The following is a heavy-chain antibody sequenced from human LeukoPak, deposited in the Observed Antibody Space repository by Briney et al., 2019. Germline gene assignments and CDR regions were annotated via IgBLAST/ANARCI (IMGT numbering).Heavy chain of an antibody. CDR2: MNPNSGNT. CDR1: GYTFISYD. CDR3: ARGSHPLAYCGGDCYSDFDY. D-gene: IGHD2-21*02. Sequence: GASVKVSCKASGYTFISYDINWVRQATGQGLEWMGWMNPNSGNTGYAQKFQGRVTMTRNTSISTAYMELSSLRSEDTAVYYCARGSHPLAYCGGDCYSDFDYWGQGTLVTVSS. V-gene: IGHV1-8*01. J-gene: IGHJ4*02.